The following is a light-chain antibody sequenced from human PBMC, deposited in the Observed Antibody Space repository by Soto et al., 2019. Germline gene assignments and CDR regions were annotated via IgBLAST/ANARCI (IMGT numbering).Light chain of an antibody. V-gene: IGKV4-1*01. Sequence: DIVMTQSPDSLAVSLGERATINCKSSQSVLYSCNNKNYLAWYQQKPGQPPKLLIYWASTRESGVPDRFSGSGSATDFTLTISSLHAEDVAVYYCQQYYSTPITFGQGTRLEI. J-gene: IGKJ5*01. CDR3: QQYYSTPIT. CDR1: QSVLYSCNNKNY. CDR2: WAS.